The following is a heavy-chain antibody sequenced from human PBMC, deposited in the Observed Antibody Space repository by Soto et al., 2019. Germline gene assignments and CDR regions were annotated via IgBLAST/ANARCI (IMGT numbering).Heavy chain of an antibody. CDR3: AKYMVRGVISVNFDY. CDR1: GFTFSSYA. V-gene: IGHV3-23*01. J-gene: IGHJ4*02. D-gene: IGHD3-10*01. Sequence: GSLRLSCAASGFTFSSYAMSWVRQAPGKGLEWVSAISGSGGSTYYADSVKDRFTISRDNSKNTLYLQMNSLRAEDTAVYYCAKYMVRGVISVNFDYWGQGTLVTVSS. CDR2: ISGSGGST.